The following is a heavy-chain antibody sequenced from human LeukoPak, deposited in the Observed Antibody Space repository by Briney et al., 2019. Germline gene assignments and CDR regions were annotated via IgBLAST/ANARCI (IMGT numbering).Heavy chain of an antibody. J-gene: IGHJ3*02. D-gene: IGHD4-17*01. Sequence: PSETLSLTCTVSGGSISSGGYYWSWIRQHPGKGLEWIGYIYYSGSTYYNPSLKSRVTISVDTSKNQFSLKLSSVTAADTAVYYCARVLRSFDSDALDIWGQGTMVTVSS. CDR3: ARVLRSFDSDALDI. CDR2: IYYSGST. CDR1: GGSISSGGYY. V-gene: IGHV4-31*03.